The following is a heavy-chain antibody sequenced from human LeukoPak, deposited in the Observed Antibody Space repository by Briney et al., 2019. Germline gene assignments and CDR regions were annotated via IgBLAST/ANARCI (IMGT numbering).Heavy chain of an antibody. CDR3: ASGDYYDSSGYFDY. J-gene: IGHJ4*02. CDR2: IYHSGST. CDR1: GGSFSGYS. D-gene: IGHD3-22*01. V-gene: IGHV4-30-2*01. Sequence: PSETLSLTCAVYGGSFSGYSWSWIRQPPGKGLEWIGYIYHSGSTYYNPSLKSRVTISVDRSKNQFSLKLSSVTAADTAVYYCASGDYYDSSGYFDYWGQGTLVTVSS.